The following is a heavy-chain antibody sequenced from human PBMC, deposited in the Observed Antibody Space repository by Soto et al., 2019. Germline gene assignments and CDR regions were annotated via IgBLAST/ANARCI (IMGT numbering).Heavy chain of an antibody. CDR3: ATELLAASYYGMDV. Sequence: QVQLVQSGAEVKKPGASVKVSCKASGYTFTSYAMHWVRQAPGQRLEWMGWINAGNGNTKYSQKFQGRVTITRDTSASTAYMELRSLRSEDAAVYYCATELLAASYYGMDVWVQGTTVTVSS. J-gene: IGHJ6*02. D-gene: IGHD1-26*01. V-gene: IGHV1-3*01. CDR1: GYTFTSYA. CDR2: INAGNGNT.